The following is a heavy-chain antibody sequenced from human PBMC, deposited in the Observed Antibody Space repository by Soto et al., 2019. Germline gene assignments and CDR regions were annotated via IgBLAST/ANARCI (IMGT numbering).Heavy chain of an antibody. Sequence: PGGSLRLSCAASGFTFSSYWMSWVRQAPGKGLEWVANIKQDGSEKYCVDSVKGRFTITRDNAKNSLYLQMNSLRAEDTAVYYCARSNHDYDVCSGYYAYYYGMGVWGQGNTVTVAS. CDR3: ARSNHDYDVCSGYYAYYYGMGV. D-gene: IGHD3-3*01. CDR2: IKQDGSEK. CDR1: GFTFSSYW. V-gene: IGHV3-7*01. J-gene: IGHJ6*02.